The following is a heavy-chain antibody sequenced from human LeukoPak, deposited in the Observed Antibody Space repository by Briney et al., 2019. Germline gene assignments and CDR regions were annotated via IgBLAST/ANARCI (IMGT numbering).Heavy chain of an antibody. J-gene: IGHJ4*02. V-gene: IGHV3-15*01. CDR2: IKSKTDGGTT. Sequence: GGSLRLSCAASGFTFSNAWMSWVRQAPGKGLEWVGRIKSKTDGGTTDYAAPVKGRFTISRDDSKNTLYLQMNSLKTEDTAVYYCSVSYYYDSSGYYYDFDYWGQGTLVTVSS. D-gene: IGHD3-22*01. CDR3: SVSYYYDSSGYYYDFDY. CDR1: GFTFSNAW.